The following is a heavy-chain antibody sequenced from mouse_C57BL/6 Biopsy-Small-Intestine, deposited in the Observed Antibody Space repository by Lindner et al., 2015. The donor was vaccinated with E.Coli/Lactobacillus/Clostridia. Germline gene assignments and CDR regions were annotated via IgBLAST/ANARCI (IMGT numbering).Heavy chain of an antibody. Sequence: VQLQESGAELVRPGASVKLSCTASGFNIKDDYMHWVKQRPEQGLEWIGWIDPENGDTEYASKFQGKATITADTSSNTAYLQLSSLTSEDTAVYYCTTTVHDYWGQGTTLTVSS. CDR1: GFNIKDDY. CDR3: TTTVHDY. CDR2: IDPENGDT. V-gene: IGHV14-4*01. J-gene: IGHJ2*01.